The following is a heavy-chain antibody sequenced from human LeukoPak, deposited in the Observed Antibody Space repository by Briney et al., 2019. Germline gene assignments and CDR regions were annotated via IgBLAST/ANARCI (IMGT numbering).Heavy chain of an antibody. CDR3: AKDADGEYDYVWGSYRLDY. J-gene: IGHJ4*02. CDR2: ISGSGGST. D-gene: IGHD3-16*02. CDR1: GFTVSSNY. V-gene: IGHV3-23*01. Sequence: GGSLRLSCAASGFTVSSNYMSWVRQAPGKGLEWVSAISGSGGSTYYADSVKGRFTISRDNSKNTLYLQMNSLRAEDTAVYYCAKDADGEYDYVWGSYRLDYWGQGTLVTVSS.